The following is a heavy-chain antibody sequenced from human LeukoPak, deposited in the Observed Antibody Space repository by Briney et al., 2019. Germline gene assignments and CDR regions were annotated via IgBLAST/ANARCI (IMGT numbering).Heavy chain of an antibody. CDR2: IIPIFGTA. Sequence: GSSVKVSCKASGGTFSSYAISWVRQAPGQGPEWMGGIIPIFGTANYAQKFQGRVTITTDESTSTAYMELSSLRSEDTAVYYCARSGVVITPTPYYYYYYMDVWGKGTTVTVSS. J-gene: IGHJ6*03. CDR3: ARSGVVITPTPYYYYYYMDV. D-gene: IGHD3-3*01. CDR1: GGTFSSYA. V-gene: IGHV1-69*05.